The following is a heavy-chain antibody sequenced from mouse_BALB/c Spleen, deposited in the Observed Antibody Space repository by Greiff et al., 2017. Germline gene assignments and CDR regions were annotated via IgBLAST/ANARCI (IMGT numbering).Heavy chain of an antibody. J-gene: IGHJ3*01. CDR2: ISSGGSYT. D-gene: IGHD2-2*01. CDR3: ARHVDYGYDVWFAY. CDR1: GFTFSSYG. V-gene: IGHV5-6*01. Sequence: EVQGVESGGDLVKPGGSLKLSCAASGFTFSSYGMSWVRQTPDKRLEWVATISSGGSYTYYPDSVKGRFTISRDNAKNTLYLQMSSLKSEDTAMYYCARHVDYGYDVWFAYWGQGTLVTVSA.